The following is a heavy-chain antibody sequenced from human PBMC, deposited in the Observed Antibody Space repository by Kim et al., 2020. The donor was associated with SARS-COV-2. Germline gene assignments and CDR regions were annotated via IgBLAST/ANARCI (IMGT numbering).Heavy chain of an antibody. J-gene: IGHJ4*02. D-gene: IGHD1-26*01. V-gene: IGHV3-7*03. CDR3: ARDRLIVGTTGGLDC. CDR2: IKQDGGEK. CDR1: GFVFSTSW. Sequence: LSLTCAASGFVFSTSWMSWVRRAPGKGLEWVAHIKQDGGEKYYVDSVKGRFTISRDNAKNLLFLQMDSLRVEDTAVYYCARDRLIVGTTGGLDCWGQGTLVTVSS.